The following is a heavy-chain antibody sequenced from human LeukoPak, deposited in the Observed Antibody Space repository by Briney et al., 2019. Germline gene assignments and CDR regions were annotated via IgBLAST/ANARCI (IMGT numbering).Heavy chain of an antibody. V-gene: IGHV2-70*11. J-gene: IGHJ4*02. CDR1: GFSLSTSGMC. CDR3: ARIGGYSYGYGY. CDR2: IDWDDDK. Sequence: SGPTLVNPTQTLTLTCTFYGFSLSTSGMCVGWIRQPPGQALEWLARIDWDDDKYYSTSLKTRLTISKDTSKNQVVLTMTNMDPVDTATYYCARIGGYSYGYGYWGQGTLVTVSS. D-gene: IGHD5-18*01.